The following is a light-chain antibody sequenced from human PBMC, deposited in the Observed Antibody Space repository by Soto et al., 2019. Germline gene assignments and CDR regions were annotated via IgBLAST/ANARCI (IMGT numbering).Light chain of an antibody. CDR2: DTS. CDR1: HTIASVY. V-gene: IGKV3D-20*01. J-gene: IGKJ4*01. Sequence: IVLTQSPASLSLSPGERATLSCGASHTIASVYLAWYQHQPGLAPSLLIYDTSIRATGIPDRFTGSGSGTDFTLTISRLEPEDFAVQFCQQYDTSLTFGGGTKVLI. CDR3: QQYDTSLT.